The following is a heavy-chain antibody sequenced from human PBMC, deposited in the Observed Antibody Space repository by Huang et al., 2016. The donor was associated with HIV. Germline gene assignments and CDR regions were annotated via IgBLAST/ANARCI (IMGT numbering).Heavy chain of an antibody. CDR2: INPKRSGT. V-gene: IGHV1-2*02. Sequence: QVQLVQSGAEVKKPGASVKVSCKASGYTFTGYYMHWVRQAPGPGLEWMGWINPKRSGTNYAQKLQGSVTMTRDTSISTAYMELSRLRSDDTAMYYCAREVVSATGYYYYGMDVWGQGTTVTVSS. CDR1: GYTFTGYY. J-gene: IGHJ6*02. CDR3: AREVVSATGYYYYGMDV. D-gene: IGHD2-15*01.